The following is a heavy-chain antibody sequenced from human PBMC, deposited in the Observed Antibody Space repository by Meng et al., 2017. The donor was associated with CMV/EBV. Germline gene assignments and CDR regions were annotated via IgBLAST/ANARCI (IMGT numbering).Heavy chain of an antibody. Sequence: QAQLQESGPGLVKPSQTLSLPCTVSGGSISSYYWSWIRQPAGKGLEWIGRIYTSGSTNYNPSLKSRVTMSVDTSKNQFSLKLSSVTAADTAVYYCARHGDTAMVVGIDYWGQGTLVTVSS. CDR2: IYTSGST. D-gene: IGHD5-18*01. V-gene: IGHV4-4*07. CDR1: GGSISSYY. J-gene: IGHJ4*02. CDR3: ARHGDTAMVVGIDY.